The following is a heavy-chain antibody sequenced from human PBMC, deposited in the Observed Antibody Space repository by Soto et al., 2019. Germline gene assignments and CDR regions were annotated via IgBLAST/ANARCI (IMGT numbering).Heavy chain of an antibody. V-gene: IGHV3-30-3*01. CDR3: ARAAAYFYHYYYAMDV. J-gene: IGHJ6*02. Sequence: QVQLVESGGGVVQPGKSLRLSCAASRFTFSSYAMDWVRQAPGKGLEWVAVISHDGSEKYYGDSVKGRFTISGDNPKNTVDLQRNSLRPEDTSVYYCARAAAYFYHYYYAMDVWGQGTAVTVSS. CDR2: ISHDGSEK. CDR1: RFTFSSYA. D-gene: IGHD6-13*01.